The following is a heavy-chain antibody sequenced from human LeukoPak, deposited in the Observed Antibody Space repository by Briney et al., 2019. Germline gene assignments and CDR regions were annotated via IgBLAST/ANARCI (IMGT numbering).Heavy chain of an antibody. CDR2: IYSRGST. V-gene: IGHV4-4*07. J-gene: IGHJ3*02. CDR1: GGSISSYY. Sequence: PSETLSLTCTVSGGSISSYYWSWIRRPAGKGLEWIGRIYSRGSTNYNPSLQSRVTMSVDTSKNQISLKLNSVTAADTAVYYCARDPMAGAFRAFDIWGQGTMVTVSS. D-gene: IGHD6-19*01. CDR3: ARDPMAGAFRAFDI.